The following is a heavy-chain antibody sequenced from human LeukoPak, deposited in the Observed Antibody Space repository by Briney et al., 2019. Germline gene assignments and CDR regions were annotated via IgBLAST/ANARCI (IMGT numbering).Heavy chain of an antibody. CDR1: GFTFSSYG. CDR3: ARLPGVGAMGGNAFDI. CDR2: IGYDGSNK. D-gene: IGHD1-26*01. J-gene: IGHJ3*02. Sequence: PGGSLRLSCAASGFTFSSYGMHWVRKAQGKGREGVAFIGYDGSNKYYADSVKGRFTISRDNSKNTLYLQMNSLRAEDTAVYYCARLPGVGAMGGNAFDIWGQGTMVTVSS. V-gene: IGHV3-30*02.